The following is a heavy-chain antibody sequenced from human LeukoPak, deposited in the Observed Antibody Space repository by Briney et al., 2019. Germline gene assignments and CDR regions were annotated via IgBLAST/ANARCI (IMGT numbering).Heavy chain of an antibody. Sequence: SQTLSLTCTVSGGSISSGGYYWSWIRQHPGKGLEWIGYIYYSGSTYYNPSLKSRVTISVDTSKNQFSLKLSPVTAADTAVYYCARAVTVPRVKYNWFDPWGQGTLVTVSS. CDR2: IYYSGST. CDR1: GGSISSGGYY. D-gene: IGHD4-17*01. J-gene: IGHJ5*02. V-gene: IGHV4-31*03. CDR3: ARAVTVPRVKYNWFDP.